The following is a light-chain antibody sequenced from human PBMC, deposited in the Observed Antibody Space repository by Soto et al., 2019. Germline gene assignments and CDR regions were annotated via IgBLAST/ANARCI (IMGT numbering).Light chain of an antibody. J-gene: IGLJ3*02. V-gene: IGLV1-44*01. Sequence: QSVLTQPPSASGTPGQRVTISCSGSSSNVGGNTINWYQHLPGTAPKLLMYSDNQRPSGVPDRFSGSKSGTSASLAISRLQSDDEADYFCASWDDSLNGPVFGGGTKLTV. CDR3: ASWDDSLNGPV. CDR1: SSNVGGNT. CDR2: SDN.